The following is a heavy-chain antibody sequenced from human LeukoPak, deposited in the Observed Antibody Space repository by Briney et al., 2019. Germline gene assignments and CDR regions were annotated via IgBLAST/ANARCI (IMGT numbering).Heavy chain of an antibody. CDR2: IFYTGST. CDR1: GGSISSYY. V-gene: IGHV4-59*01. J-gene: IGHJ3*02. Sequence: RPSGTLSLTCAVSGGSISSYYWSWIRQPPGKGLEWIGYIFYTGSTNYNPSLKSRVTISVDTSKNKFSLKLNSVSAADTAVYYCARDGAVDILTGYGAFDIWGQGTMVTVSS. D-gene: IGHD3-9*01. CDR3: ARDGAVDILTGYGAFDI.